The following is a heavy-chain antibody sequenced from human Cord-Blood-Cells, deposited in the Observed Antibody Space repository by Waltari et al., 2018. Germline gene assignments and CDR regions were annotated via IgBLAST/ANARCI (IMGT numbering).Heavy chain of an antibody. CDR3: ARHVYSSSWYSDAFDI. J-gene: IGHJ3*02. CDR1: GFSLSNARMG. CDR2: IFSNDEK. D-gene: IGHD6-13*01. Sequence: QVTLKESGPVLVKPTETLTLTCPVSGFSLSNARMGVSWIRQPPGKALEWLAHIFSNDEKSYSTSLKSRLTISKDTSKSQVVLTMTNMDPVDTATYYCARHVYSSSWYSDAFDIWGQGTMVTVSS. V-gene: IGHV2-26*01.